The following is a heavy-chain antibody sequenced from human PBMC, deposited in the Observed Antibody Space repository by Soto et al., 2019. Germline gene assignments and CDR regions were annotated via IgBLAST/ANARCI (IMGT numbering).Heavy chain of an antibody. CDR1: GFTFSSYA. CDR2: ISGSGGST. Sequence: GGSLRLSCAASGFTFSSYAMSWVRQAPGKGLEWVSAISGSGGSTYYADSVKGRFTISRDNSKNTLYLQMNSLRAEDTSVYYCAKFDYDSWSGYRNLDYWGQGTLVTVSS. CDR3: AKFDYDSWSGYRNLDY. J-gene: IGHJ4*02. V-gene: IGHV3-23*01. D-gene: IGHD3-3*01.